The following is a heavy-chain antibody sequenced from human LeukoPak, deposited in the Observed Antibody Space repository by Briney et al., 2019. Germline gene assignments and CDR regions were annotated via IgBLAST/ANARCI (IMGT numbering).Heavy chain of an antibody. J-gene: IGHJ4*02. D-gene: IGHD3-22*01. CDR2: IYYSGST. CDR1: GGSISSYY. V-gene: IGHV4-59*01. Sequence: PSETLSLTCTVSGGSISSYYWSWIRQPPGKGLEWIGYIYYSGSTNYNPSLKSRVTISVDTSKNQFSLKLSSVTAADTAVYYCARLSRSGYLDYWGQGTLLTVSS. CDR3: ARLSRSGYLDY.